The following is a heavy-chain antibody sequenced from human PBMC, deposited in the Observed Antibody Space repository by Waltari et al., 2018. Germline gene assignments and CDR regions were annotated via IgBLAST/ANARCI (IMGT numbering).Heavy chain of an antibody. V-gene: IGHV1-69-2*01. CDR1: GYTFTDYY. Sequence: EVQLVQSGAEVKKPGATVKISCKVSGYTFTDYYMHWVQQAPGKGREWMGLVDPEDGETIYAEKFQGRVTITADTSTDTAYMELSSLRSEDTAVYYCATVRGYCSGGSCYGGNNWFDPWGQGTLVTVSS. CDR2: VDPEDGET. D-gene: IGHD2-15*01. CDR3: ATVRGYCSGGSCYGGNNWFDP. J-gene: IGHJ5*02.